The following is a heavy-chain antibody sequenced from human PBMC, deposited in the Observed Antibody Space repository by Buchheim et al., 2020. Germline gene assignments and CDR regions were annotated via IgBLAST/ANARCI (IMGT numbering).Heavy chain of an antibody. V-gene: IGHV4-31*03. J-gene: IGHJ4*02. CDR3: ARGTPRYYFDF. CDR1: GDSMERGGFY. D-gene: IGHD3-10*01. Sequence: QVQLQESGPGLVKPSQTLSLTCTVSGDSMERGGFYWNWIRQHPGMGLEFIGYMYNSGSTYFNQSLRSRVTISADTSKNQFSLKLSSVTAADTAVYFCARGTPRYYFDFWGQGTL. CDR2: MYNSGST.